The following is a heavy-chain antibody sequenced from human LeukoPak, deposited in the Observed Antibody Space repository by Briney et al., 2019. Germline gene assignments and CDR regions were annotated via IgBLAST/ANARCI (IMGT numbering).Heavy chain of an antibody. J-gene: IGHJ4*02. CDR2: ISGSGGST. CDR3: AKDRTRGIAAAGRSFDY. V-gene: IGHV3-23*01. Sequence: GGSLRLSCAASGFTFSSYAMSWVRQAPGKGLEWVSAISGSGGSTYYADSVKGRFTISRDNSKNTLCLQMNSLRAEDTAVYYCAKDRTRGIAAAGRSFDYWGQGTLVTVSS. D-gene: IGHD6-13*01. CDR1: GFTFSSYA.